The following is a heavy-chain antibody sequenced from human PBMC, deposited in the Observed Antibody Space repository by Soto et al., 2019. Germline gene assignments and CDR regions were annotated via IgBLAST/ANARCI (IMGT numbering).Heavy chain of an antibody. CDR3: ARASGRGWYNWFAP. Sequence: QVQLVQSGAEVKKPGSSVKVSCKASGVTFSSYGISWVRQAPGQGLEFMGGIIPIFGTTNYAHKFRGRVTFTADESTNTTYMELTSLRSEDTAVYYCARASGRGWYNWFAPWGQGTLVTVSS. CDR1: GVTFSSYG. CDR2: IIPIFGTT. J-gene: IGHJ5*02. V-gene: IGHV1-69*01. D-gene: IGHD6-19*01.